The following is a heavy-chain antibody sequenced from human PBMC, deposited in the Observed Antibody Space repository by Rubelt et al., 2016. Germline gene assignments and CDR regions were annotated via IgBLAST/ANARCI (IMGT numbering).Heavy chain of an antibody. CDR3: VKGPSSWYPFFGS. D-gene: IGHD6-13*01. CDR1: GFIFGDYA. Sequence: SGRPGRSLRLSCTASGFIFGDYAMHWVRQSPGKGLEWVSGITWNSGSIDYADSVKGRFTISRDNAKNSLSLQMNSLRPEDTALYYCVKGPSSWYPFFGSWGQGTLVTVSS. CDR2: ITWNSGSI. V-gene: IGHV3-9*01. J-gene: IGHJ4*02.